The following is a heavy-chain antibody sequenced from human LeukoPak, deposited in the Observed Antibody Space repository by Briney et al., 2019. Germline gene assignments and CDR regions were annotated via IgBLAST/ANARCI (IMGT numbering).Heavy chain of an antibody. J-gene: IGHJ5*02. V-gene: IGHV3-23*01. Sequence: GGSLRLSCAASGFTFSIYAMTWVRQAPGKGLEWVSAISGSGGSTYYADSVKGRFTISRDNSKNTLYLQMNSLRAEDTAVYYCAKDRSYCSGGSCYSWFDPWGQGTLVTVSS. CDR1: GFTFSIYA. CDR2: ISGSGGST. D-gene: IGHD2-15*01. CDR3: AKDRSYCSGGSCYSWFDP.